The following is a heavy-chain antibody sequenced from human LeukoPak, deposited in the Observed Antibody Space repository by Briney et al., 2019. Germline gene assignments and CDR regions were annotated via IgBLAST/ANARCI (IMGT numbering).Heavy chain of an antibody. Sequence: GGSLRLSCVAPGFTFSNAWMSWVRQAPGKGLEWVGRIKSKTDGGTTDYAAPVKGRFTISRDDSKNTLYLQMNSLKTEDTAVYYCLYYYDSSGYSTRYYFDYWGQGTLVTVSS. CDR3: LYYYDSSGYSTRYYFDY. CDR1: GFTFSNAW. CDR2: IKSKTDGGTT. V-gene: IGHV3-15*01. D-gene: IGHD3-22*01. J-gene: IGHJ4*02.